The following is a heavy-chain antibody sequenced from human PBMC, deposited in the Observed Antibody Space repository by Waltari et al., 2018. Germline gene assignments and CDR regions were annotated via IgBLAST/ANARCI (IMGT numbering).Heavy chain of an antibody. CDR3: AAVQEMAPDY. Sequence: EVQLVESGGGLVQPGGSLRLSGSASGFTFSRHGMHWVRQAPGKGLEWVSRISPDGGDRIYADSVKGRFTISRDNARNTLFLQMSSLRIEDTAIYHCAAVQEMAPDYWGQGTLVTVSS. CDR2: ISPDGGDR. V-gene: IGHV3-74*01. CDR1: GFTFSRHG. D-gene: IGHD5-12*01. J-gene: IGHJ4*02.